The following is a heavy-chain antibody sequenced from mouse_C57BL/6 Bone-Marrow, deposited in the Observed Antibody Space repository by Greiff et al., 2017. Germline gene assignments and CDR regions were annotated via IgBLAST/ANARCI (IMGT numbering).Heavy chain of an antibody. CDR3: ARWYYYPYARDY. J-gene: IGHJ4*01. V-gene: IGHV1-64*01. CDR1: GYTFTSYW. D-gene: IGHD1-1*01. CDR2: IHPNSGST. Sequence: QVQLQQPGAELVKPGASVKLSCKASGYTFTSYWMHWVKQRPGQGLEWIGMIHPNSGSTNYNEKFKSKATLTVDKSSSTAYMQLSSLTSEDSAVYDCARWYYYPYARDYWGQGTSVTVSS.